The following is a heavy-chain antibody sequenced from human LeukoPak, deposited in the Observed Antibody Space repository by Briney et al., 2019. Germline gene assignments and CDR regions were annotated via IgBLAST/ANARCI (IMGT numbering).Heavy chain of an antibody. Sequence: ASVKVSCKVSGYTFTDYYMHWVQQAPGKGLEWMGLVDPEDGETIYAEKFQGRVTITADTSTDTAYRELSSLRSEDTAVYYRATDVGGVRLGELYCWGQGTLVTVSS. J-gene: IGHJ4*02. D-gene: IGHD3-16*01. CDR1: GYTFTDYY. CDR3: ATDVGGVRLGELYC. V-gene: IGHV1-69-2*01. CDR2: VDPEDGET.